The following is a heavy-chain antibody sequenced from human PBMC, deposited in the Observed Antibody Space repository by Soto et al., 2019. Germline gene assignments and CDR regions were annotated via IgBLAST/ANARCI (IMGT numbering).Heavy chain of an antibody. V-gene: IGHV3-64D*08. CDR3: VKGRFDY. Sequence: GGSLRLSCKASGFTFRSYAMHWVRQAPGKGLEYVSLISSNGDSTYYADSVKGRSAIPRDNSKNTLYLQMSSLRVEDTAVFYCVKGRFDYWGQGTLVTVSS. J-gene: IGHJ4*02. CDR1: GFTFRSYA. CDR2: ISSNGDST.